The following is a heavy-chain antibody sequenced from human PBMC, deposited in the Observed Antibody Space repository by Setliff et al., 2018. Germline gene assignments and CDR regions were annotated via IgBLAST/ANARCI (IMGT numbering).Heavy chain of an antibody. J-gene: IGHJ6*02. CDR2: IYTSGST. Sequence: SETLSLTCTVSGGSISSGSYYWSWIRQPAGKGLEWIGRIYTSGSTNYNPSLKSRVTISVDTSKNQFSLKLSSVTAADTAVYYCARGGDIVVVPAAPPYYYGMDVWGQGTTVTVSS. CDR1: GGSISSGSYY. V-gene: IGHV4-61*02. CDR3: ARGGDIVVVPAAPPYYYGMDV. D-gene: IGHD2-2*01.